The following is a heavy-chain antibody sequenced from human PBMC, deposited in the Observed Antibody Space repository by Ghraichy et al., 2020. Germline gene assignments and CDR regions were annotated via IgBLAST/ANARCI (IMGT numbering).Heavy chain of an antibody. CDR3: AKTRKNGYNSVNN. CDR2: ISGSGIGT. Sequence: GSLRLSCAASGFTFTNYAMSWVRQAPGKGLDWVSSISGSGIGTYYADSVKGRFTISRDNSKNTVSLQMNSLKAEDTAVYYCAKTRKNGYNSVNNWGQGTLVTVSS. J-gene: IGHJ4*02. V-gene: IGHV3-23*01. D-gene: IGHD5-24*01. CDR1: GFTFTNYA.